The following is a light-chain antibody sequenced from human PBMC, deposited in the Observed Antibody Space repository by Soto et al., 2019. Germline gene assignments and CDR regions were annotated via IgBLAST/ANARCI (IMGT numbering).Light chain of an antibody. CDR2: GAS. Sequence: IVMTHSPATLSVSPGERATLSCRASQSVSSILAWYQQKPGQAPRLLIYGASTRATGIPARFSGSGSGTEFSLTISSLQSEDFAVYYCQQYHNWPLNFGGGTKADIK. V-gene: IGKV3-15*01. J-gene: IGKJ4*01. CDR1: QSVSSI. CDR3: QQYHNWPLN.